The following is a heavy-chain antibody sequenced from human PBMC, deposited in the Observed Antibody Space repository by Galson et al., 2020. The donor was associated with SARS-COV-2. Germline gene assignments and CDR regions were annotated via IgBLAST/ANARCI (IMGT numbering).Heavy chain of an antibody. V-gene: IGHV1-69*13. CDR3: ARGLRSGGGWVGI. Sequence: SVKVSCKASGGTFSSYAISWVRQAPGQGLEWMGGIIPIFGTANYAQKFQGRVTITADESTSTAYMELSSLRSEDTAVYYCARGLRSGGGWVGIWGQGTLVTVSS. CDR1: GGTFSSYA. D-gene: IGHD6-19*01. J-gene: IGHJ4*02. CDR2: IIPIFGTA.